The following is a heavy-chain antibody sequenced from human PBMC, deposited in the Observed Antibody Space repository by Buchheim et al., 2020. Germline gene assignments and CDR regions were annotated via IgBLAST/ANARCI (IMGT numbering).Heavy chain of an antibody. Sequence: EVQLVESGGGLVQPGGSLRLSCAASGFTFSSYSMNWVRQAPGKGLEWVSYISSSSTIYYADSVKGRFTISRDNAKNSLYLQMNSLRAEDTAVYYCASSGVGIAARNRYYYYYYGMDVWGQGTT. CDR2: ISSSSTI. D-gene: IGHD6-6*01. CDR1: GFTFSSYS. V-gene: IGHV3-48*01. J-gene: IGHJ6*02. CDR3: ASSGVGIAARNRYYYYYYGMDV.